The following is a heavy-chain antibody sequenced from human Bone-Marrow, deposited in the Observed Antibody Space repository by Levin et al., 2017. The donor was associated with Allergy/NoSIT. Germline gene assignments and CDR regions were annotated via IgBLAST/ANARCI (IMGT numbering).Heavy chain of an antibody. CDR2: IIPMFVTP. CDR1: GGTFSSYG. V-gene: IGHV1-69*01. D-gene: IGHD3-16*01. J-gene: IGHJ6*04. Sequence: PGESLKISCKVSGGTFSSYGINWVRQAPGQGLEWMGGIIPMFVTPHYAQNFKGRVTITADESTRTAYMELSSLRSEDTAVYYCARGGETVIPVNFWYYGMDAWGEGTTVTVSS. CDR3: ARGGETVIPVNFWYYGMDA.